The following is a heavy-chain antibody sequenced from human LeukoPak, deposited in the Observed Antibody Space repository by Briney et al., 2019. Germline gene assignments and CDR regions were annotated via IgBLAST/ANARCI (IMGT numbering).Heavy chain of an antibody. Sequence: GRSLRLSCAASGFAFSSYGMHWVRPAPGKGLEWVAVIWYDGSNKYYADSVKGRFTISRDNPKNTLYLQMNSLRAEDTAVYYCARESHRLYYYDSSLGFDYWGQGTLVTVSS. CDR1: GFAFSSYG. D-gene: IGHD3-22*01. CDR3: ARESHRLYYYDSSLGFDY. V-gene: IGHV3-33*01. CDR2: IWYDGSNK. J-gene: IGHJ4*02.